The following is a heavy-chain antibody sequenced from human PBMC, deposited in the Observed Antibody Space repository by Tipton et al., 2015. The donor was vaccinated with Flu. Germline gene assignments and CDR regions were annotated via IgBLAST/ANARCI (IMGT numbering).Heavy chain of an antibody. V-gene: IGHV4-34*01. CDR1: GGSLSGYY. D-gene: IGHD2-15*01. CDR2: INQSGGT. J-gene: IGHJ6*02. Sequence: TLSLTCAVYGGSLSGYYWNWIRQSPGKGLEWIGEINQSGGTKYNPSLKSRVTMSVDTSKNRLFLNLSSVTAADTAVYFCARVVSLGYYYYGMDVWGQGTTVTVSS. CDR3: ARVVSLGYYYYGMDV.